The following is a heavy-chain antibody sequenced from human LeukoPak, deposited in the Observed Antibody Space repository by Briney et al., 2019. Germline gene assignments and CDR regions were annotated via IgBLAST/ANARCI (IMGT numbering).Heavy chain of an antibody. Sequence: SETLSLTCTVSGGSISSYYWSWIRQPAGKGLEWIGRIYTSGSTNYNPSLKSRVTMSVDTSKNQFSLKLSSVTAADPAVHYCASSVIAVAGTGPFDYGGQGTLVTVSS. CDR2: IYTSGST. CDR1: GGSISSYY. CDR3: ASSVIAVAGTGPFDY. D-gene: IGHD6-19*01. J-gene: IGHJ4*02. V-gene: IGHV4-4*07.